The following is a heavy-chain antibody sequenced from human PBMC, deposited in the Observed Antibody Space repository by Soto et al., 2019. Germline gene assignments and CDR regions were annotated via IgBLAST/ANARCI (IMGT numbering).Heavy chain of an antibody. D-gene: IGHD5-12*01. CDR3: ARDPLRAGSPRGRRGFDI. J-gene: IGHJ3*02. Sequence: EVQLVESGGGLVKPGGSLRLSCVASGCTFSSYSMNWVRQAPGKGLEWVSSISSSSSYIYYADSLQGRFTISRDNAKNSLYLQMNSLRAEDTAVYYCARDPLRAGSPRGRRGFDIWGQGTMVTVSS. CDR1: GCTFSSYS. CDR2: ISSSSSYI. V-gene: IGHV3-21*01.